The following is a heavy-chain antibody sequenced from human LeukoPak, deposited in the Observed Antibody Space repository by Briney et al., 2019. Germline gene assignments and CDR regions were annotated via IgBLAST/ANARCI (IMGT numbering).Heavy chain of an antibody. J-gene: IGHJ4*02. CDR1: GFIFSSYD. D-gene: IGHD6-19*01. CDR3: TTITVASHFDY. CDR2: IRYDGNNK. V-gene: IGHV3-30*02. Sequence: PGGSLRLSCAASGFIFSSYDMYWVRQAPGKGLEWVAFIRYDGNNKYYADSVKGRFTISRDNSESTLYLQLNSLRAEDTAVYYCTTITVASHFDYWGPGTLVTVSS.